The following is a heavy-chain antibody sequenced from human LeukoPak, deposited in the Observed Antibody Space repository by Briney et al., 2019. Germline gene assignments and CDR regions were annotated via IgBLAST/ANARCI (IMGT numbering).Heavy chain of an antibody. V-gene: IGHV1-18*01. D-gene: IGHD2-2*01. CDR3: ARGGCSSTSCYYYYYMDV. Sequence: ASVKVSCKASGYTFTSHGISWVRQAPGQGLEWMGWISAYNGDTKYAQNLQGRVTLTTYTSTTTAYLELRSLRSDDTAVYYCARGGCSSTSCYYYYYMDVWGKGTTVTVSS. J-gene: IGHJ6*03. CDR2: ISAYNGDT. CDR1: GYTFTSHG.